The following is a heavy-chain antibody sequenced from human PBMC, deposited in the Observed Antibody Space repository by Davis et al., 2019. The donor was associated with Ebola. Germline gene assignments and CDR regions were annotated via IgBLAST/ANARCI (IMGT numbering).Heavy chain of an antibody. Sequence: GESLKISCAASGFTVSNDYMNWVRQAPGKGLEWVSSIIGGAGSTYYAESVKGRFTISRENSKNTLYLQMNSLRAEDTAVYYCAKDHDFWSGYSRPDNWFDPWGQGTLVTVSS. V-gene: IGHV3-23*01. CDR2: IIGGAGST. CDR3: AKDHDFWSGYSRPDNWFDP. J-gene: IGHJ5*02. CDR1: GFTVSNDY. D-gene: IGHD3-3*01.